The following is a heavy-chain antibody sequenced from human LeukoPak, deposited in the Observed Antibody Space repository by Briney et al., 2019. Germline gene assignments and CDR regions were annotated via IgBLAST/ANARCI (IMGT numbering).Heavy chain of an antibody. CDR1: GGTFSSYA. J-gene: IGHJ5*02. CDR3: ARVGYCSGGSCYSDWFDP. CDR2: IIPIFGVA. Sequence: SVKVSCKASGGTFSSYAISWVRQAPGQGLEWMGRIIPIFGVANYAQKFQGRVTITADKFTSTAYMELSSLRSEDTAVYYCARVGYCSGGSCYSDWFDPWGQGTLVTVSS. D-gene: IGHD2-15*01. V-gene: IGHV1-69*04.